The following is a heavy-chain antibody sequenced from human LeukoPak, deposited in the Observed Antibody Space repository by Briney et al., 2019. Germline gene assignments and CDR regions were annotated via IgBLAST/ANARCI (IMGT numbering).Heavy chain of an antibody. J-gene: IGHJ3*02. CDR2: ISGSGGST. CDR1: GFTFSSYA. Sequence: GGSLRLSCAASGFTFSSYAMSWVRQAPGKGLEGVSAISGSGGSTYYADSVKGRFTISRDNSKNTLYLQMNSLRAEDTAVYYCAKVLTTVAGPHDAFDIWGQGTMVTVPS. D-gene: IGHD6-19*01. V-gene: IGHV3-23*01. CDR3: AKVLTTVAGPHDAFDI.